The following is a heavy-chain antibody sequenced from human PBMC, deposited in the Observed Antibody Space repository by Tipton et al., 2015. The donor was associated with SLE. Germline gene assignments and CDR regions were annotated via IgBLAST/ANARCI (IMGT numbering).Heavy chain of an antibody. V-gene: IGHV6-1*01. Sequence: GLVKPSQTLSLTCAISGDSVSSNSAAWNWIRQSPSRGLEWLGRTYYMSKWYNDYAVSVKSRIIINPDTSKNQFSLQLSSVTAADTAVYYCAIPTVGATGGFDSWGHGTLVIVSS. CDR2: TYYMSKWYN. CDR1: GDSVSSNSAA. CDR3: AIPTVGATGGFDS. D-gene: IGHD1-26*01. J-gene: IGHJ4*01.